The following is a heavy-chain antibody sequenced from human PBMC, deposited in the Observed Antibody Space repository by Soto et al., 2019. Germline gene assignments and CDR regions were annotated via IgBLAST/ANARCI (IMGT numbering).Heavy chain of an antibody. D-gene: IGHD2-2*01. CDR3: ARLVVVAPVANA. CDR2: IFYTGTT. V-gene: IGHV4-39*02. CDR1: GGSINYNSYY. J-gene: IGHJ5*02. Sequence: QLKLQESGPGLVKPSETLSLTCSVSGGSINYNSYYWGWIRQPPGKGLEWVGGIFYTGTTYYSPSLKDRVTISVDTSKNSFSLNLTSVTAADTAVYFCARLVVVAPVANAWRQGTLVTVSS.